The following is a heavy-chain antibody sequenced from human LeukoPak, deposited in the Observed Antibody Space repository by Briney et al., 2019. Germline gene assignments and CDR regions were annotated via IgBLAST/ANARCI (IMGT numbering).Heavy chain of an antibody. J-gene: IGHJ2*01. CDR2: IYYSGST. CDR3: ARTAYARFFDL. D-gene: IGHD2-21*01. V-gene: IGHV4-59*01. Sequence: PSETLSLTCTVSGGSISSYYWSWIRQPPGKGLEWIGHIYYSGSTNYNPSLKSRVAISIDTSKNQFSLKLSSVTAAGTAVYYCARTAYARFFDLWGRGTLVTVSS. CDR1: GGSISSYY.